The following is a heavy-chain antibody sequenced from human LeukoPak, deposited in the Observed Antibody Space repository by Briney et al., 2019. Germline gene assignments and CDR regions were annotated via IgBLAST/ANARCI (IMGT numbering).Heavy chain of an antibody. V-gene: IGHV1-2*02. CDR3: ARDSYGGNWSLGY. CDR2: VNPNSGGT. CDR1: GYTFTGHY. Sequence: ASVKVSCKASGYTFTGHYMHWVRQAPGQGLEWMGWVNPNSGGTNYAQMFQGRVTMTRDTSINTAYMELSGLRSDDTAVYYCARDSYGGNWSLGYWGQGTLVTVSS. J-gene: IGHJ4*02. D-gene: IGHD4-23*01.